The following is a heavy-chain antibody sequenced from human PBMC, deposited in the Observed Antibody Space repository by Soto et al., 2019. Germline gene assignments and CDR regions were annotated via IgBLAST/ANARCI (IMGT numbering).Heavy chain of an antibody. Sequence: QVQLQESGPGLVKPSQTLSLTCTVSGGSISSGDYYWSWIRQPPGKGLEWIGYIYYSGSTYYNPSLKRLVTRSVETPRLQSSLTLSSVTAEDTAVNYCARDNHRVVDVWGQGTTVTVSS. CDR1: GGSISSGDYY. V-gene: IGHV4-30-4*01. CDR2: IYYSGST. J-gene: IGHJ6*02. D-gene: IGHD3-10*01. CDR3: ARDNHRVVDV.